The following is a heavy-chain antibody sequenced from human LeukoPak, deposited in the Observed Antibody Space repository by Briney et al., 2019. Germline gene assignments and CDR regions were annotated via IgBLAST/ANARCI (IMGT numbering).Heavy chain of an antibody. D-gene: IGHD5-18*01. Sequence: GGSLRLSCAVSGFSVTANDMSWVRQAPGKGLEWVSVIYSGERTYYAASVKGRFTISRDNAKNSLYLQMNSLRAEDTAVYYCARIGYSYGPLGYYYYMDVWGKGTTVTISS. CDR3: ARIGYSYGPLGYYYYMDV. V-gene: IGHV3-53*01. CDR1: GFSVTAND. CDR2: IYSGERT. J-gene: IGHJ6*03.